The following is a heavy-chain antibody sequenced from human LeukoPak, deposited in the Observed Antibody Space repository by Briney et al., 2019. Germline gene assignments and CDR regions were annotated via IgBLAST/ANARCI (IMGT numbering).Heavy chain of an antibody. D-gene: IGHD5-12*01. J-gene: IGHJ4*02. CDR3: AKAANVDIVATIPANLDY. CDR1: GFTFSSYG. CDR2: ISGSGGGT. V-gene: IGHV3-23*01. Sequence: GGSLRLSCAASGFTFSSYGMHWVRQAPGKGLEWVSDISGSGGGTYYADSVKGRFTISRDNSKNTLYLQMNSLRAEDTAVYYCAKAANVDIVATIPANLDYWGQGTLVTVSS.